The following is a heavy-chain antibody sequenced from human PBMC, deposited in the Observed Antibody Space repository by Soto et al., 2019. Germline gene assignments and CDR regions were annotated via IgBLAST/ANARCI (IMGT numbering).Heavy chain of an antibody. CDR2: IIPILGIA. CDR1: GGTFSSYT. D-gene: IGHD3-3*01. V-gene: IGHV1-69*02. J-gene: IGHJ4*02. Sequence: QVQLVQSGAEVKKPGSSVKVSCKASGGTFSSYTISWVRQAPGQGLEWMGRIIPILGIANYAQKFQGRVTITGDKSTSTAYMELSSLRSEDPAVYYCATRRGHNYFWSGYYAYWGQGTLVTVSS. CDR3: ATRRGHNYFWSGYYAY.